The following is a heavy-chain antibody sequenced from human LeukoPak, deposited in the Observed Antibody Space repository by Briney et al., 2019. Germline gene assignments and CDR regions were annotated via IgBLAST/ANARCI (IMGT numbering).Heavy chain of an antibody. D-gene: IGHD6-13*01. CDR2: IYTSGST. J-gene: IGHJ6*03. Sequence: PSETLSLTCTVSGGSISSGGYYWSWIWQPAGKGLEWIGRIYTSGSTNYNPSLKSRVTISVDTSKNQFSLKLSSVTAADTAVYYCARVPVAAAGYYYYYYMDVWGKGTTVTVSS. CDR3: ARVPVAAAGYYYYYYMDV. CDR1: GGSISSGGYY. V-gene: IGHV4-61*02.